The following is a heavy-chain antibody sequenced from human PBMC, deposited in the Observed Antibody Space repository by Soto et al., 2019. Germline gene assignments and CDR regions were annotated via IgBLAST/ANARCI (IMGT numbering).Heavy chain of an antibody. CDR1: GGSISSGDYY. V-gene: IGHV4-30-4*01. J-gene: IGHJ2*01. CDR3: ARELIGIADDWYFDL. D-gene: IGHD6-13*01. CDR2: IYYSGST. Sequence: QVQLQESGPGLVKPSQTLSLTCTVSGGSISSGDYYWSWIRQPPGKGLEWIGYIYYSGSTYYNPSLKSRVTITEDTSKNQFSLKLSSVTAADTAVYYCARELIGIADDWYFDLWGRGTLVTVSS.